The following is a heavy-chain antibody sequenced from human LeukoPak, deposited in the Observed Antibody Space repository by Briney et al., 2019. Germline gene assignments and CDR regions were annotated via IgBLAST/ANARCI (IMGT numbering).Heavy chain of an antibody. CDR2: IYSGDST. J-gene: IGHJ4*02. V-gene: IGHV3-53*01. CDR1: GFTVSSNY. Sequence: PGGSLRLSCAASGFTVSSNYMSWVRQAPGKGLEWVSVIYSGDSTYHAESVKGRFTISRDNAENTLYLQMNSLRAEDTAVYYCVSEEMPRYWGQGTPVTVSS. D-gene: IGHD5-24*01. CDR3: VSEEMPRY.